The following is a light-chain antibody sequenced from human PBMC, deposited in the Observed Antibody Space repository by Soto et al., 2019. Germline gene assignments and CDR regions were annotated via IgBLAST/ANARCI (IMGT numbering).Light chain of an antibody. J-gene: IGKJ2*01. V-gene: IGKV3-11*01. CDR3: QQRSNGPAFT. Sequence: EIVLTQSPATLSLSPGERATLSCRASQSISSYLAWYQQKPGQAPRLLIYDSSNRATGIPARFSGSGSGTDFTLTISSLEPEDFAVYSCQQRSNGPAFTFGQGTKLEIK. CDR1: QSISSY. CDR2: DSS.